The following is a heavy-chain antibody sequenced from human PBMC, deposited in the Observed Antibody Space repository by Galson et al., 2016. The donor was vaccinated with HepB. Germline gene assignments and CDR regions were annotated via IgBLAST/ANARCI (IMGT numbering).Heavy chain of an antibody. V-gene: IGHV3-7*01. Sequence: SLRLSCAVSGFDFSAHWMSWVRQAPGKGLEWVANINQEGTEKYFADSAKGRFTISRDNAKKSLYLDMNSLRAEDTAVYSCARQVGTNHNNYFDPWGQGTLVAVSS. CDR1: GFDFSAHW. CDR3: ARQVGTNHNNYFDP. J-gene: IGHJ5*02. D-gene: IGHD1-26*01. CDR2: INQEGTEK.